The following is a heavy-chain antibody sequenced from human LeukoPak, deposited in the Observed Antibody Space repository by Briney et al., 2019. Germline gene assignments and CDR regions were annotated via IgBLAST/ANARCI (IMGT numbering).Heavy chain of an antibody. D-gene: IGHD5-24*01. CDR3: ARDGKDGYNHYYYYMDV. J-gene: IGHJ6*03. CDR1: GFTFDDYG. V-gene: IGHV3-20*04. CDR2: INWNGGST. Sequence: GGSLRLSCAASGFTFDDYGMSWVRQAPGKGLEWVSGINWNGGSTGYADSVKGRFTISRDNAKNSLYLQMNSLRAEDTAVYYCARDGKDGYNHYYYYMDVWGKGTTVTVSS.